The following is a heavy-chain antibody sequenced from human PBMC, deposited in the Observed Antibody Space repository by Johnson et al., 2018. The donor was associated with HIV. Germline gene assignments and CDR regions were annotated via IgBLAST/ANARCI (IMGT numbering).Heavy chain of an antibody. D-gene: IGHD1-26*01. Sequence: VQLVESGGGLVQPGGSLTLSCAASGITVNTNYMAWVRQAPGKGLEWVSVMYAGGSTDYGDSVKGRFTISRDNSKNTVYLQMNSLRAEDTAVYYCARGRGSYSMGRDAFDMWGQGTLVTVS. J-gene: IGHJ3*02. CDR1: GITVNTNY. CDR3: ARGRGSYSMGRDAFDM. V-gene: IGHV3-66*01. CDR2: MYAGGST.